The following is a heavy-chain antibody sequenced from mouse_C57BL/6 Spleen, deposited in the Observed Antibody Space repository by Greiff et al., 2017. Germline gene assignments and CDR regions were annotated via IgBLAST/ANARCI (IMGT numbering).Heavy chain of an antibody. CDR3: ARGGMITTRRFAY. D-gene: IGHD2-4*01. CDR1: GYTFTDYY. CDR2: INPNNGGT. V-gene: IGHV1-26*01. Sequence: VQLQQSGPELVKPGASVKISCKASGYTFTDYYMNWVKQSHGKSLEWIGDINPNNGGTSYNQKFKGKATLTVDKSSSTAYMELRSLTSEDSAVYYCARGGMITTRRFAYWGQGTLVTVSA. J-gene: IGHJ3*01.